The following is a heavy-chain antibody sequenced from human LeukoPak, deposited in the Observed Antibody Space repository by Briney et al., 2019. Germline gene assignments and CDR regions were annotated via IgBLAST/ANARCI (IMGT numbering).Heavy chain of an antibody. V-gene: IGHV1-18*04. CDR3: AGDGVVPAAPYYYYGMDV. J-gene: IGHJ6*04. D-gene: IGHD2-2*01. CDR1: GYTFTSYG. CDR2: ISAYNGNT. Sequence: ASVKVSCKASGYTFTSYGISWVRQAPGQGLEWMGWISAYNGNTNYAQKLQGRVTMTTDTSTSTAYMELRSLRSDDTAVYYCAGDGVVPAAPYYYYGMDVWGKGTTVTVSS.